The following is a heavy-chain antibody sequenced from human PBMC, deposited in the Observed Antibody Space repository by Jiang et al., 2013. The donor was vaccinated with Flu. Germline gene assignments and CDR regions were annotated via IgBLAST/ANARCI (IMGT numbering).Heavy chain of an antibody. D-gene: IGHD3-22*01. V-gene: IGHV3-30*18. CDR2: ISYDGSNK. CDR3: AKGSTNRAGYYDSSGSDDAFDI. Sequence: WVAVISYDGSNKYYADSVKGRFTISRDNSENTLYLQMNSLRAEDTAVYYCAKGSTNRAGYYDSSGSDDAFDIWGQGTMVTVSS. J-gene: IGHJ3*02.